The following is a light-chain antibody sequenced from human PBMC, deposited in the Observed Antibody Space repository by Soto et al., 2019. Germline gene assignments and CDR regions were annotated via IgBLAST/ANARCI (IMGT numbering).Light chain of an antibody. CDR2: STS. CDR3: LLYVGSSQI. V-gene: IGLV7-43*01. CDR1: IGAVTSDSY. Sequence: QAVVTQEPSLTVSPGGTVTLTCASSIGAVTSDSYPNWVQQKPGQAPRALIYSTSNSHSWTPARFSGSLLGGKAALTLSGVQPEDEAEYYCLLYVGSSQIFGRGTKLTVL. J-gene: IGLJ2*01.